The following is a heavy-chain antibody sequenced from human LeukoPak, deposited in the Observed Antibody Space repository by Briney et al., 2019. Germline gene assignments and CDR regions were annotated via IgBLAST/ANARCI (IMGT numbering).Heavy chain of an antibody. CDR3: AVPMYSGSYRILDY. J-gene: IGHJ4*02. CDR2: IYYSGST. V-gene: IGHV4-39*01. D-gene: IGHD1-26*01. Sequence: PSETLSLTCTVSGGSISSSSYYWGWIRQPPGKGLEWIGSIYYSGSTYYNPSLKSRVTISVDTSKNQFPLKLSSVTAADTAVYYCAVPMYSGSYRILDYWGQGTLVTVSS. CDR1: GGSISSSSYY.